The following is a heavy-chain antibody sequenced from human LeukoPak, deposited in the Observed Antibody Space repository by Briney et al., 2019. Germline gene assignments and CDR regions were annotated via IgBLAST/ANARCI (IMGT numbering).Heavy chain of an antibody. Sequence: GGSLRLSCAASGFTFSRYTMNWVRQAPGKGLEWVSSISSSGSTIYYADSVKGRFTISRDNAKNSLYLQMNSLRAEDTAVYYCARDADIVVVPAAIAYWGQGTLVTVSS. CDR1: GFTFSRYT. CDR3: ARDADIVVVPAAIAY. V-gene: IGHV3-21*01. D-gene: IGHD2-2*01. CDR2: ISSSGSTI. J-gene: IGHJ4*02.